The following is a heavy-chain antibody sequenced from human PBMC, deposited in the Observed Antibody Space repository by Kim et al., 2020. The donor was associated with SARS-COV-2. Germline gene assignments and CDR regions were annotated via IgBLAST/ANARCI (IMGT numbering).Heavy chain of an antibody. CDR2: SGSV. V-gene: IGHV3-48*02. CDR3: ARARYFDY. J-gene: IGHJ4*02. Sequence: SGSVYYADSGKGRFTISKDNDQNSLYLQMNNLRDEDTAVYYCARARYFDYWGQGTLVTVSS.